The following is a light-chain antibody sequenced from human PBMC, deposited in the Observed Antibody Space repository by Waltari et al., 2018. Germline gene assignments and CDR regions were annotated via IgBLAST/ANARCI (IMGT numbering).Light chain of an antibody. CDR2: RNN. Sequence: QSVLTQPPSASGTPGQRVTVSCSGSSSNIGSTYVSWYQQLPGTAPRLLIYRNNHRPAGVPDRFSGSKSGTSASLAISGLRSEDEADYYCATWDDSLSAWVFGGGTKLTVL. J-gene: IGLJ3*02. V-gene: IGLV1-47*01. CDR1: SSNIGSTY. CDR3: ATWDDSLSAWV.